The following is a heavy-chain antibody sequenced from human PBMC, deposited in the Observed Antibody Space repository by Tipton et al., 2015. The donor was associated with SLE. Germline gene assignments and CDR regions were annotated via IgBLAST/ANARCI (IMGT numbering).Heavy chain of an antibody. CDR1: GFTFSSYW. V-gene: IGHV3-23*01. J-gene: IGHJ4*02. Sequence: SLRLSCAASGFTFSSYWMHWVRQAPGKGLEWVSAISGSGGSTYYADSVKGRFTISRDNSKNTLYLQMNSLRAEDTAVYYCASYSSSYFDYWGQGTLVTVSS. CDR2: ISGSGGST. D-gene: IGHD6-6*01. CDR3: ASYSSSYFDY.